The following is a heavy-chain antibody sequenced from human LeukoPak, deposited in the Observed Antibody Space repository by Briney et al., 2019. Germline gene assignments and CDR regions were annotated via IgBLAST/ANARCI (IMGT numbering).Heavy chain of an antibody. Sequence: GGSLRLSCAASGFTFSSYWMNWVRQAPGKGLEWVANIKQDGSEKYYVDSVKGRFTISGDNAKNSLYLQMNSLRVDDTAVYYCARALQWLATDAFDIWGQGTMVTVSS. V-gene: IGHV3-7*01. CDR2: IKQDGSEK. CDR3: ARALQWLATDAFDI. J-gene: IGHJ3*02. D-gene: IGHD6-19*01. CDR1: GFTFSSYW.